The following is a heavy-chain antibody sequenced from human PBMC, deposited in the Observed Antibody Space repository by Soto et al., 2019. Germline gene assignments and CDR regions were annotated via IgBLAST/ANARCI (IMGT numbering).Heavy chain of an antibody. V-gene: IGHV3-30*18. Sequence: QVQLVESGGGVVQPGRSLRLSCEASGFSLSTYGMHWVRQAPGKGLEWVAVISYDGSNKYHADSEKGRFTISRDNSRHTLYLQMNSLRLDDTAVYYCAKDAPRYSGFDFSQWGQGTLVTVSS. J-gene: IGHJ4*02. CDR3: AKDAPRYSGFDFSQ. D-gene: IGHD5-12*01. CDR1: GFSLSTYG. CDR2: ISYDGSNK.